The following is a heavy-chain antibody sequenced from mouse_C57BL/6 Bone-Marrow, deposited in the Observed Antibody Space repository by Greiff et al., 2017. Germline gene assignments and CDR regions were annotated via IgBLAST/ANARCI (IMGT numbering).Heavy chain of an antibody. Sequence: EVQGVESGGGLVKPGGSLTLSCAASGFTFSSYAMSWVRQTPEKRLEWVATISDGGSYTYYPDNVKGRFTSSRDNAKNHLYLQMSQLKSEETAMFYCARFDYYAMDYWGQGTSGTDCS. CDR2: ISDGGSYT. CDR3: ARFDYYAMDY. CDR1: GFTFSSYA. V-gene: IGHV5-4*01. J-gene: IGHJ4*01.